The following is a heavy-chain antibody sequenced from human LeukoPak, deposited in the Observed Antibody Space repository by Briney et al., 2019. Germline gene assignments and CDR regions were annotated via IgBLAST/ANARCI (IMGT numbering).Heavy chain of an antibody. CDR1: GFTFDDYT. J-gene: IGHJ5*01. D-gene: IGHD2-15*01. Sequence: PGGSLRLSCAASGFTFDDYTMHWVRQAPGKGLEWVSLISWDGGSTYYADSVKGRFTISRDNAKSSLSLQMNSLRAEDTAIYYCTRATPDPVAGLNFFDSWGQGTLVTVSS. CDR3: TRATPDPVAGLNFFDS. V-gene: IGHV3-43*01. CDR2: ISWDGGST.